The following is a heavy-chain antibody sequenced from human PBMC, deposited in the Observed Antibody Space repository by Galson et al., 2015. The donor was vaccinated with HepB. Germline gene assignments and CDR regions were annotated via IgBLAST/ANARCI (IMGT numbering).Heavy chain of an antibody. CDR2: ISGGGEST. CDR1: GFIFNRYA. Sequence: SLRLSCAASGFIFNRYAMNWVRQVPGKGLEWVSSISGGGESTYYADSVKGRFTISRDNSKNTLYLQMNRLRAEDTAIYYCAKNGDVVVSVVIGATAGDDYWGQGTPVTVSS. J-gene: IGHJ4*02. D-gene: IGHD6-13*01. CDR3: AKNGDVVVSVVIGATAGDDY. V-gene: IGHV3-23*01.